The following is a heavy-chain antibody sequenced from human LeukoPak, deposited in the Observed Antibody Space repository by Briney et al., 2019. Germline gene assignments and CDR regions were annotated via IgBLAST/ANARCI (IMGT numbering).Heavy chain of an antibody. CDR3: ARGYYYDSSGSRAFDY. Sequence: SETLSLTCTVSGGSISSGDYYWRWLRQPPGKGLEWIGYIYYSGSTYYNPSLKSRVTISVDTSKNQFSLKLSSVTAADTAVYYCARGYYYDSSGSRAFDYWGQGTLVTVSS. J-gene: IGHJ4*02. CDR2: IYYSGST. D-gene: IGHD3-22*01. CDR1: GGSISSGDYY. V-gene: IGHV4-30-4*01.